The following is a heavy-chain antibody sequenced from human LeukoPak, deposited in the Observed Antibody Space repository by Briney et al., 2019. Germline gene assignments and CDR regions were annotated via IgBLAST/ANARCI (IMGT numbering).Heavy chain of an antibody. CDR1: GGSISSSSYY. CDR3: ARLAYDNSGYYYFDY. J-gene: IGHJ4*02. D-gene: IGHD3-22*01. V-gene: IGHV4-39*01. CDR2: MYYSGGT. Sequence: PSETLSLTCTVSGGSISSSSYYWGWIRQPPGKGLEWIGAMYYSGGTYYSPSLKSRVTIYVDTSKNQFSLKLNSVTAADTAVYYCARLAYDNSGYYYFDYWGQGTLVTVSS.